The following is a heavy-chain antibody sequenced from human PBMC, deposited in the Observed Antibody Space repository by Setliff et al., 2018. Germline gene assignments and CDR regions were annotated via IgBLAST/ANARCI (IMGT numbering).Heavy chain of an antibody. CDR1: GGSISSGSYY. D-gene: IGHD2-8*02. CDR2: IYTSGST. CDR3: ARYTGGYYYFDS. Sequence: SETLSLTCTVSGGSISSGSYYWSWIRQPAGKGLEWIGHIYTSGSTNYNPSLRSRVTISLDKPNNQFSLHLTSVTAADTAIYYCARYTGGYYYFDSWGQGTLVTVSS. V-gene: IGHV4-61*09. J-gene: IGHJ4*02.